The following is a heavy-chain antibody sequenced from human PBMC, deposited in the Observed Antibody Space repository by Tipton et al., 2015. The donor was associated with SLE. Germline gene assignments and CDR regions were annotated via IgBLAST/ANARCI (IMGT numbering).Heavy chain of an antibody. J-gene: IGHJ6*03. CDR3: ARKFSYYYYMDV. CDR1: GYTFTGYY. V-gene: IGHV1-2*06. CDR2: INPNSGGT. Sequence: QSGAEVKKPGASVKVSCKASGYTFTGYYMHWVRQAPGQGLEWMGRINPNSGGTNYAQKFQGRVTMTRDTSITTAYMELRSLRSDDTAVYYCARKFSYYYYMDVWGKGTTVTVSS.